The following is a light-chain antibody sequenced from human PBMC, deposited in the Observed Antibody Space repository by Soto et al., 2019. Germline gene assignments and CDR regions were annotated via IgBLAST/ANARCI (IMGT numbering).Light chain of an antibody. CDR3: SSKTSTSTLL. J-gene: IGLJ2*01. V-gene: IGLV2-14*03. CDR2: DVS. CDR1: SSDIINYNY. Sequence: QSVLTQPASVSGSPGQSITISCSGSSSDIINYNYVSWYQQHPGQAPKLMLYDVSNRPSGISNRFSGSKSGNTASLTISGLQAEDEADYYCSSKTSTSTLLFGGGTKLTVL.